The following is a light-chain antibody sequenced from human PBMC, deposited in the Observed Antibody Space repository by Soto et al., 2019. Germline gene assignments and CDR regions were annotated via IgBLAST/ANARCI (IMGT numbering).Light chain of an antibody. CDR2: WAS. CDR3: QQYYSTPPT. CDR1: QSVLLSSNNKNY. Sequence: DIVMTQSPDSLAVSLGERATTNCKSSQSVLLSSNNKNYLAWYQQKPGQPPNLLIYWASTRESGVPDRFSGSGSGTDFALTISSLQSEDVAVYDCQQYYSTPPTFGGGTKVEIK. V-gene: IGKV4-1*01. J-gene: IGKJ4*01.